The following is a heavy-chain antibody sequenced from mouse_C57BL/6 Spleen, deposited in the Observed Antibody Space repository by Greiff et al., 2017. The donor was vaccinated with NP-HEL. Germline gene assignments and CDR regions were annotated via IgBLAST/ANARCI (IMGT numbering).Heavy chain of an antibody. D-gene: IGHD2-4*01. CDR3: ASSYDYDPAWFAY. V-gene: IGHV1-69*01. CDR2: IDPSDSYT. J-gene: IGHJ3*01. CDR1: GYTFTSYW. Sequence: QVQLQQPGAELVMPGASVKLSCKASGYTFTSYWMHWVKQRPGQGLEWIGEIDPSDSYTNYNQKFKGKSTLTVDKSSSTAYMQLSSLTSETSAVYYCASSYDYDPAWFAYWGQGTLVTVSA.